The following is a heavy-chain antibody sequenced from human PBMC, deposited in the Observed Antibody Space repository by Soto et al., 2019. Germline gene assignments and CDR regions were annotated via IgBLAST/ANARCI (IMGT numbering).Heavy chain of an antibody. J-gene: IGHJ6*02. CDR1: GGTFSNYA. D-gene: IGHD2-2*02. Sequence: QVQLVQSGAEVKKPGSSVKVSCKASGGTFSNYALSWVRQAPGQGLEWLGGIIPIFGTTNYAPKFQNRVTITADKSPRTVYKDLSSLKSEDTAVYYCTRGRIPAHTPLDYYAMDVWGQGTTVSVSS. CDR3: TRGRIPAHTPLDYYAMDV. V-gene: IGHV1-69*06. CDR2: IIPIFGTT.